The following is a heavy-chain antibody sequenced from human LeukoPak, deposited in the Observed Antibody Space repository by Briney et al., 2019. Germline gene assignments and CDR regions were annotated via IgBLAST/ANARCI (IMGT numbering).Heavy chain of an antibody. CDR1: GGSISSGGYS. J-gene: IGHJ3*02. CDR2: IYHSGST. CDR3: ARTGDSDAFDI. V-gene: IGHV4-30-2*01. D-gene: IGHD7-27*01. Sequence: PSQTLSLTCAVSGGSISSGGYSWSWIRQPPGKGLEWIGYIYHSGSTYYNPSLKSRVTISVDRSKNQFSLKLSSVTAADTAVYYCARTGDSDAFDIWGQGTMATVSS.